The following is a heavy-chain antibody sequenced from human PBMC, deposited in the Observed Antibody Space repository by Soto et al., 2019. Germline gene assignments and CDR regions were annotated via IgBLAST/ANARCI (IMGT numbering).Heavy chain of an antibody. D-gene: IGHD6-13*01. CDR1: GDSVSSYSST. J-gene: IGHJ5*01. CDR3: VRLIGSSWLDS. V-gene: IGHV6-1*01. CDR2: TYYRSKWYY. Sequence: QVQLQQSGPALVKPSQTLSLTCAISGDSVSSYSSTWNWIRQYPSRGLEWLGRTYYRSKWYYDYAVSVKSRITINPDTSNNQLSLQLNSVTPDDTAVYYCVRLIGSSWLDSWGQGTLVTVSS.